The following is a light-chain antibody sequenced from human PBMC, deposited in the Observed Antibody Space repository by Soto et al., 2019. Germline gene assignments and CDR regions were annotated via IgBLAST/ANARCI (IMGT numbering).Light chain of an antibody. V-gene: IGLV2-14*01. Sequence: QSVLTQPASVSGSPGQSITISCTGTSSDVGRYNYVSWYQQHPGKVPKLMIYEVSNRPSGVSNRFSGSKSGNTASLTISGLQAEDEADYYCSSYTSSITYVFGTGTQLTVL. CDR1: SSDVGRYNY. CDR2: EVS. CDR3: SSYTSSITYV. J-gene: IGLJ1*01.